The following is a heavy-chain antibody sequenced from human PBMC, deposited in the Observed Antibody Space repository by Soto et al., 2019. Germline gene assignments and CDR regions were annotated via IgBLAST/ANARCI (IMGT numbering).Heavy chain of an antibody. Sequence: QLQLVQSGAEAKKPGASVKVSCKASGYTFPTSTISWVRQAPGQGLEWMGWIKAYRGNTNYAQKLQGRVTMTTDTSTNTAYMELRSLTTDDTAIYYCAIADYGDDDYWGQGTLVTVSS. CDR2: IKAYRGNT. CDR1: GYTFPTST. CDR3: AIADYGDDDY. V-gene: IGHV1-18*01. D-gene: IGHD4-17*01. J-gene: IGHJ4*02.